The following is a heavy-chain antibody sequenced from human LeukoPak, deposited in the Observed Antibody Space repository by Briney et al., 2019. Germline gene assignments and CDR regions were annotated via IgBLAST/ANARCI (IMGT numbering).Heavy chain of an antibody. CDR1: GVTFSSYS. V-gene: IGHV3-23*01. CDR2: ISGSGGST. J-gene: IGHJ3*02. D-gene: IGHD3-9*01. Sequence: GGSLRLSCAASGVTFSSYSMNWVRQAPGKGLEWISAISGSGGSTYYADSVKGRFTISRDNSKNTLYLQMNSLRAEDTAVYYCAKRGRYFDWLLHPDAFDIWGQGTMVTVSS. CDR3: AKRGRYFDWLLHPDAFDI.